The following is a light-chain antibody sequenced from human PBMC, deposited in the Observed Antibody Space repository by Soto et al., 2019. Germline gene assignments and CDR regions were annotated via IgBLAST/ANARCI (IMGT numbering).Light chain of an antibody. V-gene: IGKV3-20*01. J-gene: IGKJ1*01. CDR2: GAS. CDR1: XSVSSTY. CDR3: QQYGRSPPT. Sequence: EIVDPEGPGSLTLTTGGRATLCCXASXSVSSTYLAWYQQKPGQAPRLLIYGASSRATGIPDRFSGSGSGTDFTLTISRLEPEDYAVYYCQQYGRSPPTFGQGTKVDIK.